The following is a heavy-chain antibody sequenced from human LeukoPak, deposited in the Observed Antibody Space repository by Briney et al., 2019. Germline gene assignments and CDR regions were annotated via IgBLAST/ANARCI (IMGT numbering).Heavy chain of an antibody. CDR1: GFTFSSYA. CDR3: ARLGGSSSGDAFDI. D-gene: IGHD1-26*01. V-gene: IGHV3-23*01. CDR2: ISGSGGST. Sequence: HPGGSLRLSCAASGFTFSSYAMSWVRQAPGKGLEWVLAISGSGGSTYYADSVKGRFTISRDNSKNTLYLQMNSLRAEDTAVYYCARLGGSSSGDAFDIWGQGTMVTVSS. J-gene: IGHJ3*02.